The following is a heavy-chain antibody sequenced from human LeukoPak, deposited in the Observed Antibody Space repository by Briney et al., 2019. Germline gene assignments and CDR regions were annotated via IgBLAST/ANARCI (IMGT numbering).Heavy chain of an antibody. CDR3: ARGPGWNDY. Sequence: ASETLSLTCTVSGGSISSGSYYWSWIRQPAGKGLEWIGRIYTSGSTNYNPSLKSRVTISVDTSKNQFSLKLSSVTAADTAVYYCARGPGWNDYWGQGTLVTVSS. V-gene: IGHV4-61*02. D-gene: IGHD1-1*01. CDR1: GGSISSGSYY. J-gene: IGHJ4*02. CDR2: IYTSGST.